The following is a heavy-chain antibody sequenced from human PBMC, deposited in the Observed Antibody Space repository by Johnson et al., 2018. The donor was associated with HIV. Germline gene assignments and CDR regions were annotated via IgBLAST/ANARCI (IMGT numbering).Heavy chain of an antibody. V-gene: IGHV3-15*01. D-gene: IGHD2-2*02. Sequence: VPLVESGGGLVKPGGSLRLSCAASGFTFNNAWLSWVRQAPGKGLEWVGRIKRKTDVGTTAYAAPVKGRFTISRDDSNNMLYLEMNSLKTEDTATYYCTTAGYTFSDAFDSWGHGLMVTVSS. CDR3: TTAGYTFSDAFDS. J-gene: IGHJ3*02. CDR2: IKRKTDVGTT. CDR1: GFTFNNAW.